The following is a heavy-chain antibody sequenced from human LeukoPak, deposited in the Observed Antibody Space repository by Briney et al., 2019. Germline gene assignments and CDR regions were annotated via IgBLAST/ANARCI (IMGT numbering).Heavy chain of an antibody. Sequence: GESLKISCKGSGYSFTSYWIGWVRQMPGKGLEWMGIIYPGDSDTRYSPSFQGQVTISADKSISTAYLQWSSLKASDTAMYYCARWGSSCTAGGDCYHFDYWGQGTLVTVSS. J-gene: IGHJ4*02. CDR2: IYPGDSDT. CDR3: ARWGSSCTAGGDCYHFDY. D-gene: IGHD2-21*02. V-gene: IGHV5-51*01. CDR1: GYSFTSYW.